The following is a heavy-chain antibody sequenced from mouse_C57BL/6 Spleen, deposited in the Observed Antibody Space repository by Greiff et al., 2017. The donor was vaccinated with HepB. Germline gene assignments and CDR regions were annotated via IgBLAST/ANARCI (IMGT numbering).Heavy chain of an antibody. D-gene: IGHD1-1*01. Sequence: DVMLVESGGGLVQPGGSLKLSCAASGFTFSDYYMYWVRQTPEKRLEWVAYISNGGGSTYYPDTVKGRFTISRDNAKNTLYLQMSRLKSEDTAMYYCARQGVTTVVAKDYYAMDYWGQGTSVTVSS. CDR1: GFTFSDYY. CDR2: ISNGGGST. CDR3: ARQGVTTVVAKDYYAMDY. J-gene: IGHJ4*01. V-gene: IGHV5-12*01.